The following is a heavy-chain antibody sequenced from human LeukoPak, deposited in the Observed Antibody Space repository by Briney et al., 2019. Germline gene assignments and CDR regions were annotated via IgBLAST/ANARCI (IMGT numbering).Heavy chain of an antibody. Sequence: PGGSLRLSCAASGFTFSDYYMSWVRQAPGKGLEWVANIKQDGSEKYYVDSVKGRFTISRDNAKNSLYLQMNSLRAEDTAVYYCARGRCSGGSCYHRDDAFDIWGQGTMVTVSS. D-gene: IGHD2-15*01. CDR2: IKQDGSEK. CDR1: GFTFSDYY. CDR3: ARGRCSGGSCYHRDDAFDI. J-gene: IGHJ3*02. V-gene: IGHV3-7*01.